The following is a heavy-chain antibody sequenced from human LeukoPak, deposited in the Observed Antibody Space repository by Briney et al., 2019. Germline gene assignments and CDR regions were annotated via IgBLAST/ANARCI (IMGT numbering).Heavy chain of an antibody. CDR1: GFTFSSYA. CDR3: VKRGSGYSYGHYFDY. CDR2: ISSNGGST. Sequence: GGSLRLSCSASGFTFSSYAMHWVRQAPGKGLEYVSAISSNGGSTYYADSVKGRFTISRDNSKNTLYLQMSSRRAEDTAVYSCVKRGSGYSYGHYFDYWGQGTLVTVSS. V-gene: IGHV3-64D*09. J-gene: IGHJ4*02. D-gene: IGHD5-18*01.